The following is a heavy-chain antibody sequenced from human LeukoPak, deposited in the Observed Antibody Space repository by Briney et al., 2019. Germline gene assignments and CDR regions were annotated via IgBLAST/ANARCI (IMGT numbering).Heavy chain of an antibody. CDR2: ISYDGSNK. Sequence: GGSLRLSCAASGFTFSSYAMHWVRQAPGKGLEWVAVISYDGSNKYYVDSVKGRFTISRDNAKNSLYLQMNSLRAEDTAVYYCARAQVQRLYYFDYWGQGTLVTVSS. CDR1: GFTFSSYA. V-gene: IGHV3-30-3*01. J-gene: IGHJ4*02. CDR3: ARAQVQRLYYFDY. D-gene: IGHD1-1*01.